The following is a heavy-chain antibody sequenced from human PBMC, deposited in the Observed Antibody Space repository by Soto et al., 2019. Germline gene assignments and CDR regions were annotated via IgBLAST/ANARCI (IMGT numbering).Heavy chain of an antibody. CDR2: IYYSGSP. Sequence: SETLSLTCTVSGDSINSFYWSWIRQPPGKGLEWIGYIYYSGSPDYNPSLKTLVTISVDTSKNTLYLQMNSLRAEDTAVYYCARHLAGNRDYWGQGTLVTVSS. J-gene: IGHJ4*02. CDR3: ARHLAGNRDY. V-gene: IGHV4-59*08. CDR1: GDSINSFY. D-gene: IGHD3-3*02.